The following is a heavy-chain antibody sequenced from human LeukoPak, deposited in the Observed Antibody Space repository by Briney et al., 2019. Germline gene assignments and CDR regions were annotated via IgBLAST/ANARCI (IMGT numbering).Heavy chain of an antibody. Sequence: GGSLRLSCAASGFTFSSYGMHWVRQAPGKGLEWVAVISYDGSNKYYADSVKGRFTISRDNSKNTLYLQMNSLRAEDTAVYYCAKSGRYPFQHWGQGTLVTVSS. CDR2: ISYDGSNK. J-gene: IGHJ1*01. D-gene: IGHD1-1*01. CDR1: GFTFSSYG. CDR3: AKSGRYPFQH. V-gene: IGHV3-30*18.